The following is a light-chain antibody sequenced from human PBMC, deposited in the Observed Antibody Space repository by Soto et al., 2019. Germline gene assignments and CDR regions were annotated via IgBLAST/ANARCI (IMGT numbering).Light chain of an antibody. CDR3: QQSSSWPT. J-gene: IGKJ5*01. CDR2: DAS. CDR1: QSVSNY. V-gene: IGKV3-11*01. Sequence: EIVLTQSPATLSLSPGERATLSCRASQSVSNYLAWYQQKPGQSPRLLIHDASNMATGIPARFSGSGSGTDLTLTISRLEPEDFAAYYCQQSSSWPTFGQGTRLEIK.